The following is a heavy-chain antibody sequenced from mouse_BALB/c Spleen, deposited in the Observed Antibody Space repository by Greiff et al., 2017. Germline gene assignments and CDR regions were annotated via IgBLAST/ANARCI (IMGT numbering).Heavy chain of an antibody. CDR2: ISSGGST. CDR1: GFTFSSYA. CDR3: ARVPYYGSSYGAY. Sequence: DVKLVESGGGLVKPGGSLKLSCAASGFTFSSYAMSWVRQTPEKRLEWVASISSGGSTYYPDSVKGRFTISRDNARNILYLQMSSLRSEDTAMYYCARVPYYGSSYGAYWGQGTLVTVSA. J-gene: IGHJ3*01. D-gene: IGHD1-1*01. V-gene: IGHV5-6-5*01.